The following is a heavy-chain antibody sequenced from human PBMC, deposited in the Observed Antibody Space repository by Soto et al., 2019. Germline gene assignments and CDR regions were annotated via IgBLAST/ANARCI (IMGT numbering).Heavy chain of an antibody. CDR2: IISISGTA. J-gene: IGHJ6*02. V-gene: IGHV1-69*12. CDR1: GGTFSSYA. CDR3: ARHVPAAGYYYGMDV. Sequence: QVQLVQSGAEVKKPGSSVKVSCKASGGTFSSYAISWVRQAPGQGLEWMGGIISISGTANYAQKFQGRVTITADESTSTAYMELSSLRSEDTAVDYCARHVPAAGYYYGMDVWGQGTTVTVSS. D-gene: IGHD2-2*01.